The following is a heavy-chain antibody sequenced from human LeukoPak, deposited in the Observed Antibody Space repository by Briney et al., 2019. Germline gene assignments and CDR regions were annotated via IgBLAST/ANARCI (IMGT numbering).Heavy chain of an antibody. J-gene: IGHJ6*02. D-gene: IGHD3-10*01. V-gene: IGHV1-69*13. CDR1: GGTFSIYA. CDR2: IIPIFGTA. CDR3: AREMSVYYGSGSTYYYYGMDV. Sequence: GASVTVSCKASGGTFSIYAISWVRQAPGQGLEWMGGIIPIFGTANYAQKFQGRVTITADESTSTAYMELSSLRSEDTAVYYCAREMSVYYGSGSTYYYYGMDVWGQGTTVTVSS.